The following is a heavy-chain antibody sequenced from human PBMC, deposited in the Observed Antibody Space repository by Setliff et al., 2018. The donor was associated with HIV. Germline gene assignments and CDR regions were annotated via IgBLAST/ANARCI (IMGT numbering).Heavy chain of an antibody. CDR2: MSYSGST. CDR3: ARSPIDPPPYWWFDP. J-gene: IGHJ5*02. CDR1: GGSITSDGYF. D-gene: IGHD2-15*01. V-gene: IGHV4-31*03. Sequence: LSLTCTVSGGSITSDGYFWTWIRQHPGKGLEWIGYMSYSGSTYYNPSLKSRVTISGDTSKNQFSLKLSSVTAADTAVYYCARSPIDPPPYWWFDPWGQGTLVTVSS.